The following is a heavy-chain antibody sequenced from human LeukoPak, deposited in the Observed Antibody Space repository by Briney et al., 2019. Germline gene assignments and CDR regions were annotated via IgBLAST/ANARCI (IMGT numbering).Heavy chain of an antibody. CDR3: AREVRDLICSSTSCYDLDY. V-gene: IGHV4-39*07. J-gene: IGHJ4*02. CDR2: IYHSGST. D-gene: IGHD2-2*01. CDR1: GGSISSSSYY. Sequence: PSETLSLTCTVSGGSISSSSYYWGWIRQPPGKGLEWIGSIYHSGSTYYNPSLKSRVTISVDTSKNQFSLKLSSVTAADTAVYYCAREVRDLICSSTSCYDLDYWGQGTLVTVSP.